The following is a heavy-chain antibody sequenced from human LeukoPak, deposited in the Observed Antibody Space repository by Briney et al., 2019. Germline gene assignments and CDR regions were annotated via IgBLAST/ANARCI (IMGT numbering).Heavy chain of an antibody. D-gene: IGHD2-15*01. Sequence: ASVKVSCKASGYTFTGYYMHWVRQAPGQGLEWMGWINPNSGGTNYAQKFQGRVTMTRDTSVSTAYMELSRLRSDDTAAYYCARGCSGGSCYYYYYMDVWGKGTTVTVSS. CDR2: INPNSGGT. CDR1: GYTFTGYY. V-gene: IGHV1-2*02. J-gene: IGHJ6*03. CDR3: ARGCSGGSCYYYYYMDV.